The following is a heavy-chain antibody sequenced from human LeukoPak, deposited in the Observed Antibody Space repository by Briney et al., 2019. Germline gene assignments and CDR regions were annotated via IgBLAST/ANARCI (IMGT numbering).Heavy chain of an antibody. V-gene: IGHV3-30-3*01. J-gene: IGHJ4*02. D-gene: IGHD3-10*01. CDR3: AREGYYGSGSPPSLYFDY. CDR2: TSSDLNVK. CDR1: GFTFRNYV. Sequence: GGSLRLSCAASGFTFRNYVIHWVRQAPGKGLEWMAVTSSDLNVKLYADSVKGRFTISRDNSRSTLYLQMNSLRPEDTAIYYCAREGYYGSGSPPSLYFDYWGQGTLVTVSS.